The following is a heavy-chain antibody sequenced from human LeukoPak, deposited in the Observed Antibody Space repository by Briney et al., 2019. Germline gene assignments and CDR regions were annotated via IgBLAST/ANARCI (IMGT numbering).Heavy chain of an antibody. D-gene: IGHD1-26*01. Sequence: KTSETLSLTCTVSGYSISSGYYWGWIRQPPGKGLEWIGSINHSGSTYYNPSLKSRVTISVDTSKNQFSLKLSSVTAADTAVYYCATSGSYYDPFDYWGQGTLVTVSS. V-gene: IGHV4-38-2*02. CDR1: GYSISSGYY. CDR2: INHSGST. J-gene: IGHJ4*02. CDR3: ATSGSYYDPFDY.